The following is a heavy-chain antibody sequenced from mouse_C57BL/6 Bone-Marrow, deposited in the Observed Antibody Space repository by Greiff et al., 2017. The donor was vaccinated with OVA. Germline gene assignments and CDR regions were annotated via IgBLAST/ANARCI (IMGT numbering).Heavy chain of an antibody. V-gene: IGHV10-1*01. CDR2: IRSKSNNYAT. CDR1: GFSFNTYA. CDR3: VRRGAMDY. J-gene: IGHJ4*01. Sequence: EVMLVESGGGLVQPKGSLKLSCAASGFSFNTYAMNWVRQAPGTGLEWVARIRSKSNNYATYYADSVKDRFTISRDDSESMLYLQMNNIKTEDTAMYYCVRRGAMDYWGQGTSVTVSS.